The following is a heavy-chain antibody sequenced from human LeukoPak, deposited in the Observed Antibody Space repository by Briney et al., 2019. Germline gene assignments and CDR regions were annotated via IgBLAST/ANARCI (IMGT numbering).Heavy chain of an antibody. Sequence: GASEKVSCMASVYTFTGYYLHWVRQATGQPLEWMGRINPNSGDTNYAQKFQGRVTMPRDTFITTAHMELSRLRSDDPAVHYGASISEVCSGYYTVHFDSWGRGALVTVSS. CDR3: ASISEVCSGYYTVHFDS. CDR2: INPNSGDT. D-gene: IGHD3-3*01. J-gene: IGHJ4*02. V-gene: IGHV1-2*06. CDR1: VYTFTGYY.